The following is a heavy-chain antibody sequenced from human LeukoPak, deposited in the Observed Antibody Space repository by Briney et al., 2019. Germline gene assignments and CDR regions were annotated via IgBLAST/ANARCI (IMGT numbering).Heavy chain of an antibody. CDR1: GGSISSYY. CDR3: ARSYSSSYYGSGSYPY. J-gene: IGHJ4*02. CDR2: IYYSGST. V-gene: IGHV4-59*06. D-gene: IGHD3-10*01. Sequence: SETLSLTCTVSGGSISSYYWSWIRQHPGKGLEWIGYIYYSGSTYYNPSLKSRVTISVDTSKNQFSLKLSSVTAADTAVYYCARSYSSSYYGSGSYPYWGQGTLVTVSS.